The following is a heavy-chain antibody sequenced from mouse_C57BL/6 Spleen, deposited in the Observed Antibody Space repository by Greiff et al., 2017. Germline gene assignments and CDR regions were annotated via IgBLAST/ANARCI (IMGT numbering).Heavy chain of an antibody. J-gene: IGHJ3*01. V-gene: IGHV1-18*01. CDR3: ERGAYYYGSSSWFAY. D-gene: IGHD1-1*01. CDR2: INPNNGGT. CDR1: GYTFTDYH. Sequence: EVQLQQSGPELVKPGASVKIPCKASGYTFTDYHMDWVKQSHGKSLEWIGDINPNNGGTNYNEKFKSKGTLTVDKSSRTAYMQLSSLTSEDSAVYDCERGAYYYGSSSWFAYWGQGTLVTVSA.